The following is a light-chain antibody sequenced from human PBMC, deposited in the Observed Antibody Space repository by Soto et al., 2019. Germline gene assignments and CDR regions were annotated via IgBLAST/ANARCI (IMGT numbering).Light chain of an antibody. J-gene: IGLJ3*02. CDR1: SSDVGGYDH. Sequence: QSALTQPASVSGSRGQSITISCTGTSSDVGGYDHVSWYQQHPGKAPKLIIYDVTVRPSGISRRFSGSKSDNTASLAVSGLQPEDEADYYCSSYTNKDPLLFGGGTKVTVL. CDR2: DVT. V-gene: IGLV2-14*03. CDR3: SSYTNKDPLL.